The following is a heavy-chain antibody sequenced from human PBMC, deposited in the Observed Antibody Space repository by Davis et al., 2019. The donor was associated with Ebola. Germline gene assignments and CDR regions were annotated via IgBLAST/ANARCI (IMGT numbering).Heavy chain of an antibody. Sequence: LRLSCAVYGGSFSGYYWSWIRQPPGKGLEWIGEINHSGSTNYNPSLKSRVTISVDTSKNQFSLKLSSVTAADTAVYYCARDLYYYDMDVWGQGTTVTVSS. J-gene: IGHJ6*02. V-gene: IGHV4-34*09. CDR1: GGSFSGYY. CDR3: ARDLYYYDMDV. CDR2: INHSGST.